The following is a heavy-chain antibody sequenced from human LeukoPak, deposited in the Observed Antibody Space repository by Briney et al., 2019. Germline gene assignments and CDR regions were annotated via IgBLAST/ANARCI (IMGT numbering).Heavy chain of an antibody. V-gene: IGHV4-61*02. CDR2: IYTSGST. CDR3: ARAYPIVY. D-gene: IGHD1-26*01. J-gene: IGHJ4*02. CDR1: GGSIRSSDYY. Sequence: SETLSLTCTVSGGSIRSSDYYWSWIRQPAGKGLEWIGRIYTSGSTNYNPSLKSRVTVSVDTSKNQFSLKLSSVTAADTAVYYCARAYPIVYWGQGTLVTVSS.